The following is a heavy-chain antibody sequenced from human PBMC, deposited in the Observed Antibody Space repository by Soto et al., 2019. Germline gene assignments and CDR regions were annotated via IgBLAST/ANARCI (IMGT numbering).Heavy chain of an antibody. D-gene: IGHD4-17*01. CDR3: AKEGYGDNWYFDL. CDR2: ISYDGSNK. Sequence: ESVGGVVQPGRSLRLSCAASGFTFSSYGMHWVRQAPGKGLEWVAVISYDGSNKYYADSVKGRFTISRDNSKNTLYLQMNSLRAEDTAVYYCAKEGYGDNWYFDLWGRGTLVTVSS. CDR1: GFTFSSYG. J-gene: IGHJ2*01. V-gene: IGHV3-30*18.